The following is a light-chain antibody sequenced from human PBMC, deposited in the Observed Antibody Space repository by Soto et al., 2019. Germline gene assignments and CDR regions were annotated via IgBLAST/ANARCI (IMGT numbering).Light chain of an antibody. J-gene: IGLJ1*01. CDR3: NSYTSDHPGFYV. CDR2: DVG. CDR1: RYDVGTYNY. Sequence: QSALAQPASVSGSPGQSITISCTGTRYDVGTYNYVSWYQHHPGQAPKLIIYDVGRRPSGVSHRFSGSKSGITASLAISGLQAEDEADYYCNSYTSDHPGFYVFGTGTKLTVL. V-gene: IGLV2-14*03.